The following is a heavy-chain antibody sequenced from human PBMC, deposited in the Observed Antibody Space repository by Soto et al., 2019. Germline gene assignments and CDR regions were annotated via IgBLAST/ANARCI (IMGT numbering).Heavy chain of an antibody. V-gene: IGHV4-34*01. CDR1: GGSFSGYY. CDR2: INHSGST. J-gene: IGHJ6*02. D-gene: IGHD6-6*01. CDR3: AGVPCLSRYSSSAGPYYYYYYGMDV. Sequence: QVQLQQWGAGLLKPSETLSLTCAVYGGSFSGYYWSWIRQPPGKGLEWIGEINHSGSTNYNPSLKSRVTISVDTSKNQFSLKLSSVTAADTAVYYCAGVPCLSRYSSSAGPYYYYYYGMDVWGQGTTVTVSS.